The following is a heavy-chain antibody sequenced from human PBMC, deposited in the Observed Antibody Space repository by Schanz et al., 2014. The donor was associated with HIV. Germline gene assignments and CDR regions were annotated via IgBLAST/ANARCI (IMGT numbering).Heavy chain of an antibody. J-gene: IGHJ3*02. CDR2: IWYDGSYK. Sequence: QVQLVESGGGLVKPGGSLRLSCAASGFTFGTFSMNWVRQAPGKGLEWAAVIWYDGSYKYYADSVKGRFTISRDNPKNTLYLQMNSLRAEDTAIYYCARSPDWAGTDAFDIWGQGTMVTVSS. D-gene: IGHD6-19*01. V-gene: IGHV3-33*08. CDR3: ARSPDWAGTDAFDI. CDR1: GFTFGTFS.